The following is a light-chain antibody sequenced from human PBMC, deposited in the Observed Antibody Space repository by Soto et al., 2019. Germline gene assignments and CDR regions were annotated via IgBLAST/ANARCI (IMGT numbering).Light chain of an antibody. Sequence: DIQMTQSPSSLSASVGDRVTITCRASQDIAYSLAWYQQKPGKAPKFLIYGASSLQSGVPSRFSGSGSGTDFTLTISSLQPEDVATYYCQNYHSVPITFGHGTRLE. V-gene: IGKV1-27*01. CDR2: GAS. J-gene: IGKJ5*01. CDR3: QNYHSVPIT. CDR1: QDIAYS.